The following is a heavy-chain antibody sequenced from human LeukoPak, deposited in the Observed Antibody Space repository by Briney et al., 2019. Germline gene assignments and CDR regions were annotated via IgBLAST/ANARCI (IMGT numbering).Heavy chain of an antibody. CDR2: IRNSADTM. J-gene: IGHJ4*02. V-gene: IGHV3-48*01. Sequence: GGSLRLSCAASEFTFSSYSMNWVRQAPGKGLEWVSNIRNSADTMYYADSVRGRFTISRDDAKNSLYLQMNSLRAEDTAVYYCARDQNWVFDSWGQGTLVTVSS. CDR3: ARDQNWVFDS. D-gene: IGHD7-27*01. CDR1: EFTFSSYS.